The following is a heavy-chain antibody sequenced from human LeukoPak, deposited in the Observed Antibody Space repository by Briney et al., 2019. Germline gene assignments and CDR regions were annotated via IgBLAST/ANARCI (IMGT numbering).Heavy chain of an antibody. CDR3: ARDSPPAYCSGGSCYFDY. CDR2: IYTSGST. J-gene: IGHJ4*02. V-gene: IGHV4-59*10. D-gene: IGHD2-15*01. Sequence: SETLSLTCAVYGGSFSGYYWSWIRQPPGKGLEWIGRIYTSGSTDYNPSLKSRVTISKDTSKNEFSLKLSSVTAADTAVYYCARDSPPAYCSGGSCYFDYWGQGTLVTVSS. CDR1: GGSFSGYY.